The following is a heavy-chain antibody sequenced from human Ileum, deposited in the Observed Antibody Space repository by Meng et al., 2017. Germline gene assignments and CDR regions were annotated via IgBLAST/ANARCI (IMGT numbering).Heavy chain of an antibody. CDR3: AIGWGWTADH. V-gene: IGHV4-59*03. J-gene: IGHJ5*02. CDR1: GCSITNYF. Sequence: QVQLQESGPGLVKPSETLSLTCSVCGCSITNYFLIWIRQSPGKGLEWLGNSHKTGGSNDNPSLSSRLTIWMDTSNNQFSLELTSLTAADTALYYCAIGWGWTADHWGQGILVTVSS. CDR2: SHKTGGS. D-gene: IGHD3-10*01.